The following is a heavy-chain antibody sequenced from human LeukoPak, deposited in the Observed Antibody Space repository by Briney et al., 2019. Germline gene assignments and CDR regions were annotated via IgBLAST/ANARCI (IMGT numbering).Heavy chain of an antibody. V-gene: IGHV3-7*01. Sequence: GGSLRLSCAASGFTFSSSWMSWVRQAPGKGLEWVANIKQDGSEKYYVDSVKGRFTISRDNAKNSLYLQMNSLRAEDTAVYYCARESLVGATHYYYYYMDVWGKGTTVTVSS. J-gene: IGHJ6*03. CDR3: ARESLVGATHYYYYYMDV. D-gene: IGHD1-26*01. CDR1: GFTFSSSW. CDR2: IKQDGSEK.